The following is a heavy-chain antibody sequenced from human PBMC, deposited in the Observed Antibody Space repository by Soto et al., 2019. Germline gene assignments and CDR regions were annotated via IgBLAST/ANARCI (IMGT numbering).Heavy chain of an antibody. CDR2: IYGSGAV. CDR1: GFTVRDSA. Sequence: EVQLVESGGGLVQPGRSLRLSCAASGFTVRDSAMHWVRQVKGGGLEGVAGIYGSGAVGYVGAVRGRFTISRDVAKNSPHLQMNSLTIEDTALYYCVGEILSGGADVWGQGTTVTVSS. CDR3: VGEILSGGADV. D-gene: IGHD3-10*01. J-gene: IGHJ6*02. V-gene: IGHV3-9*01.